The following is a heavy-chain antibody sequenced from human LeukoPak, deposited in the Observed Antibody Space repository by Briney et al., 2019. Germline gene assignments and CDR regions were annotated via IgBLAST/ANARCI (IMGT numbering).Heavy chain of an antibody. V-gene: IGHV3-23*01. D-gene: IGHD6-13*01. J-gene: IGHJ4*02. CDR2: ISGSGGST. CDR3: AKAPAGSSWYVFDY. Sequence: PGGSLRLXCAASGFTFSSYAMSWVRQAPGKGLEWVSAISGSGGSTYYADSVKGRFTISRDNSKSTLYLQMNSLRAEDTAVYYCAKAPAGSSWYVFDYWGQGTLVTVSS. CDR1: GFTFSSYA.